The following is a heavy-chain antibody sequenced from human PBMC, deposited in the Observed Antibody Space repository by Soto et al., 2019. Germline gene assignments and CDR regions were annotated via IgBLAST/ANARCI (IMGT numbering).Heavy chain of an antibody. D-gene: IGHD3-22*01. Sequence: PSETLSLTCAVSGYSISSGYYWGWSRQPPGKGLEWSGSIYHSGSNYYNPSLKSRVTIAVDTSKNQFSMKLSYVTAADTAVYYCAGGAMIVVAHNWFDPWGQGT. CDR2: IYHSGSN. CDR3: AGGAMIVVAHNWFDP. CDR1: GYSISSGYY. V-gene: IGHV4-38-2*01. J-gene: IGHJ5*02.